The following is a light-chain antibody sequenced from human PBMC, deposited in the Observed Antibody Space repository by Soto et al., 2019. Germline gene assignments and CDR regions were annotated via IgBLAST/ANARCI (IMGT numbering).Light chain of an antibody. V-gene: IGKV1-39*01. CDR3: HQSYNNLYT. CDR2: GES. Sequence: DIQMTQSPPSLSASVGDTVTITCRASQNINKYLSWYQEKPGKAPKLLIYGESRLQSGVPSRFSGSGSGADFTLTISSLQPEDSATYYCHQSYNNLYTFGQGTKLEI. CDR1: QNINKY. J-gene: IGKJ2*01.